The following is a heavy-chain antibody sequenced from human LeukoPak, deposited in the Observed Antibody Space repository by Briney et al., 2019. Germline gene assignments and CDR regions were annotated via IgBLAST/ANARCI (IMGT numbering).Heavy chain of an antibody. V-gene: IGHV1-2*06. CDR1: GYTFTGYY. J-gene: IGHJ3*02. CDR2: INPNSGAT. D-gene: IGHD3-10*01. CDR3: SRRGVWGAFDI. Sequence: ASVKVSCKASGYTFTGYYMHWVRQAPGQGLEWMGRINPNSGATNYAQRFQGRVTMTRDTSISTAYMELSRLRSDDTAVYYCSRRGVWGAFDIWGQGTMVTVSS.